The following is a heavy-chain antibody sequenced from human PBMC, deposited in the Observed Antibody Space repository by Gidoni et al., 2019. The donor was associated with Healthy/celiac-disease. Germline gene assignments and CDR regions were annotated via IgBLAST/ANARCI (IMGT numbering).Heavy chain of an antibody. CDR2: ISSSSSYI. Sequence: EVQLVESGGGLVKPGGSLRLSCAASGFTFSSYSMNWVRQAPGKGLEWVSSISSSSSYIYYADSVKGRFTISRDNAKNSLYLQMNSLRAEDTAVYYCARDFSRLYYYDSSGYWGAFDIWGQGTMVTVSS. V-gene: IGHV3-21*01. J-gene: IGHJ3*02. D-gene: IGHD3-22*01. CDR1: GFTFSSYS. CDR3: ARDFSRLYYYDSSGYWGAFDI.